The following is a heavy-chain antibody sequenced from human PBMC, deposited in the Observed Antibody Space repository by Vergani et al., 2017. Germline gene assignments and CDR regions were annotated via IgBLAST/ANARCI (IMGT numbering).Heavy chain of an antibody. CDR1: GGSITSSSYY. CDR3: ARDKHYYDSSGYYYAFDI. J-gene: IGHJ3*02. Sequence: QLHLQESGPGLVKPSETLSLTCTVSGGSITSSSYYWGWIRQPPGKGLEWIGNIYHSGGAYYNPSLKGRLTISVDTSKNQFSLKLSSVTAADTAVYYCARDKHYYDSSGYYYAFDIWGQGTMVTVSS. CDR2: IYHSGGA. D-gene: IGHD3-22*01. V-gene: IGHV4-39*07.